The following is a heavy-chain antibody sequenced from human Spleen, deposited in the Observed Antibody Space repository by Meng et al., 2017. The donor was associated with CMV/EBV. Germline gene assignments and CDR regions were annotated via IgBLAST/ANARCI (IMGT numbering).Heavy chain of an antibody. Sequence: GESLKISCAASGFTFSSYWMHWVRQGPGKGLVWVSRSDSYGRSTKYADSVKGRFTIPRDNAKNTLYLQMNSLRAEDTAVYYCVRDRGPVAGTLDYWGQGILVTVSS. V-gene: IGHV3-74*01. CDR1: GFTFSSYW. D-gene: IGHD6-13*01. J-gene: IGHJ4*02. CDR2: SDSYGRST. CDR3: VRDRGPVAGTLDY.